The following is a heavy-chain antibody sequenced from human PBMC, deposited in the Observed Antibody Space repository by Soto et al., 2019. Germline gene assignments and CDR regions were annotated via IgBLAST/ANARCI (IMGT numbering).Heavy chain of an antibody. CDR1: GGSISSSSYY. CDR3: ARLGDYYYYMDV. D-gene: IGHD3-16*01. CDR2: IYYSGST. J-gene: IGHJ6*03. V-gene: IGHV4-39*01. Sequence: SETLSLTCTVSGGSISSSSYYWGWIRQPPGKGLEWIGSIYYSGSTYYNKSLKSRVTISVDTSKKQFSLKLSSVTAADTAVYYCARLGDYYYYMDVWGKGTTVTVSS.